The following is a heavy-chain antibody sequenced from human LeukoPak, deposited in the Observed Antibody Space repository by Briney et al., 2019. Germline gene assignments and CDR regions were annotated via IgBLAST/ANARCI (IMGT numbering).Heavy chain of an antibody. CDR1: GDSISSYY. D-gene: IGHD6-19*01. CDR3: ARGRAWYMDY. J-gene: IGHJ4*02. V-gene: IGHV4-59*01. CDR2: IYYSGST. Sequence: PSETLSLTCTVSGDSISSYYWSWSRQPPGKGLEWIGYIYYSGSTNYNPSLKSRVTISVDTSKNQFSLKLSSVTAADTAVYYCARGRAWYMDYWGQGTLVTVSS.